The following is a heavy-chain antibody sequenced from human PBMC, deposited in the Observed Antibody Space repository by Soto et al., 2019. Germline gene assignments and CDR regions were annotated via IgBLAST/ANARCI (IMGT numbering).Heavy chain of an antibody. D-gene: IGHD6-6*01. V-gene: IGHV3-23*01. CDR3: ATDLVLYSSSSPHYFDY. CDR2: ISGSGGST. J-gene: IGHJ4*02. Sequence: EVQLLESGGGLVQPGGSLRLSCAASGFTFSSYAMSWVRQAPGKGLECISVISGSGGSTYYADSVKGRFTISRDNSKNTLYLQMNSLRAEDSATYYCATDLVLYSSSSPHYFDYWGQGSLVTVSS. CDR1: GFTFSSYA.